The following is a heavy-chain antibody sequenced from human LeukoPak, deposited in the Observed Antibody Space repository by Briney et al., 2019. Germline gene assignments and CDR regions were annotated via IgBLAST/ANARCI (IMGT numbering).Heavy chain of an antibody. CDR2: LSGSGSGGST. CDR1: GFTFSSYA. Sequence: GGSLRLSCAASGFTFSSYAMSWVRQAPGKGLEWVSTLSGSGSGGSTYYADSVKGRFTISRDNSKDTLFLQMNSLRAEDTAVYYCAKLLAVTNSYYFNYWGQGTLVTVSS. D-gene: IGHD6-19*01. V-gene: IGHV3-23*01. J-gene: IGHJ4*02. CDR3: AKLLAVTNSYYFNY.